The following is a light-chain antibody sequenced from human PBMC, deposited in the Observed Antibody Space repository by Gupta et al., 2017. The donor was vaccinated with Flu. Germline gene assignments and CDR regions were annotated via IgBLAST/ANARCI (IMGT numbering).Light chain of an antibody. CDR2: DAS. CDR3: QQRSRWPPVT. CDR1: QSVNTY. V-gene: IGKV3-11*01. Sequence: DIVLTQSPATLSLSPGERATLSCRASQSVNTYLAWYQHKPGQAPRLLIYDASSRATGVPARFSGSGSGTDCTLTVSSLEPEDCAVYYCQQRSRWPPVTFGGGTKVEI. J-gene: IGKJ4*01.